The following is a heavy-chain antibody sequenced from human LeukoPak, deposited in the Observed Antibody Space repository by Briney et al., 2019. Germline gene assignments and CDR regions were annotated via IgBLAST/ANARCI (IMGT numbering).Heavy chain of an antibody. D-gene: IGHD6-19*01. CDR1: GGSISSYY. CDR3: ARLGAVEGDY. V-gene: IGHV4-59*08. J-gene: IGHJ4*02. Sequence: SETLSLTCTVSGGSISSYYWSWIRQPPGKGLEWIGYTYYSGSTNYNPSLKSRVTISVDTSKNQFSLKLSSVTAADTAVYYCARLGAVEGDYWGQGTLVTVSS. CDR2: TYYSGST.